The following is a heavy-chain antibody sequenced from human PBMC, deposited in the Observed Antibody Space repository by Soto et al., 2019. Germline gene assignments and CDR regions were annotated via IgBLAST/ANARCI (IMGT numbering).Heavy chain of an antibody. Sequence: GGSLRLSCAASGFTFSAYAMSWVRQAPGKGLEWVSSIGSRTTYIYYADSVQGRFTISRDNAKSSLYLQMYSLRADDTAVYYCARDPDYISGQKSFDYWGLGTLVTVSS. V-gene: IGHV3-21*06. CDR1: GFTFSAYA. CDR3: ARDPDYISGQKSFDY. J-gene: IGHJ4*02. CDR2: IGSRTTYI. D-gene: IGHD6-19*01.